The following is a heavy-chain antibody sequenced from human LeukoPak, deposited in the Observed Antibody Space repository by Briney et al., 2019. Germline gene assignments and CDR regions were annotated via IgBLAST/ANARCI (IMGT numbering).Heavy chain of an antibody. CDR2: IIPIFGTA. J-gene: IGHJ4*02. D-gene: IGHD5-12*01. Sequence: SVKVSCKASGGTFSSYAISWVRQAPGQGLEWMGGIIPIFGTANYAQKFQGRVTITADESTSTAYMELSSLRSEDTAVYYCARIAAGYSGYDGGDYWGRGTLVTVSS. CDR3: ARIAAGYSGYDGGDY. CDR1: GGTFSSYA. V-gene: IGHV1-69*01.